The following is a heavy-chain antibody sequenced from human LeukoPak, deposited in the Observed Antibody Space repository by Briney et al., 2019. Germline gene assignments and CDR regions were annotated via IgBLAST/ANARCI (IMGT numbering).Heavy chain of an antibody. CDR3: AGSGYGLTGNYDFYYGMDV. J-gene: IGHJ6*02. V-gene: IGHV3-30*04. Sequence: GRSLRLSCAASLFTFSTYSMHWVRQAPGKGLEWVAVVSYDGSNKYYADSVKGRFTISRDNSKNTLDLQMNSLRAEDTAVYYCAGSGYGLTGNYDFYYGMDVWGQGTTVTVSS. CDR2: VSYDGSNK. D-gene: IGHD5-12*01. CDR1: LFTFSTYS.